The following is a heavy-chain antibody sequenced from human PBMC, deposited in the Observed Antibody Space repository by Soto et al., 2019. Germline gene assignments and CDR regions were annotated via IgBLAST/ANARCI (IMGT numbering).Heavy chain of an antibody. CDR1: GGSISSYY. D-gene: IGHD2-2*01. CDR3: ARGLRPEGQTPHNWFDP. J-gene: IGHJ5*02. V-gene: IGHV4-59*01. Sequence: SETLSLTCTVSGGSISSYYWSWIRQPPGKGLEWIGYIYYSGSTNYNPSLKSRVTISVDTSKNQFSLKLSSVTAADTAVYYCARGLRPEGQTPHNWFDPWGQGTLVTVSS. CDR2: IYYSGST.